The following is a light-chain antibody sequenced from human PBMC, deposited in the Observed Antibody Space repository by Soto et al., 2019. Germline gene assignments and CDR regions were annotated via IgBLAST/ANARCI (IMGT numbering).Light chain of an antibody. J-gene: IGLJ1*01. CDR2: RND. V-gene: IGLV1-47*01. CDR3: AAWDDTLSGYV. CDR1: TPNIGTHY. Sequence: QSVLTQPPSASGTPGQRVTISCSGSTPNIGTHYVSWYRHLPGTAPKLLIHRNDQRPSGVPDRISASRSGTSASLAISGLRSEDEGDYYCAAWDDTLSGYVFGGGTKVTVL.